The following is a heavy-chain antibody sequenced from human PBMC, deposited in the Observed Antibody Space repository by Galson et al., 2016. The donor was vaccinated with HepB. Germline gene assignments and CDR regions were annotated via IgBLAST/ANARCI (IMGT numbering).Heavy chain of an antibody. CDR2: IKEDGSER. Sequence: SLRLSCAASGFTFTAFWMTWVRQAPGKGLEWVATIKEDGSERYYVDSVKGRFTISRDAAKSSVFLQMNTLRVEDTAVYYCAGERRPYIQVVTAGRDYWGQGTLVSVAP. CDR1: GFTFTAFW. CDR3: AGERRPYIQVVTAGRDY. V-gene: IGHV3-7*03. D-gene: IGHD2-21*02. J-gene: IGHJ4*02.